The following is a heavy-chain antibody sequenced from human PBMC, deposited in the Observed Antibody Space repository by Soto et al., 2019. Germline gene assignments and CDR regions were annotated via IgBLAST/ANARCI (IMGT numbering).Heavy chain of an antibody. Sequence: EGQLVESGGGLVQPGRSLRLSCAASGFTFDDYAMHWVRQPPGKGLEWVSGISWNSGSIGYADSVKARFTISRDNAKNFLYLQMNSLRTEDTAFYYCAKDISGRGSFYYYYGMDVWGQGTTVTVSS. CDR1: GFTFDDYA. CDR2: ISWNSGSI. J-gene: IGHJ6*02. CDR3: AKDISGRGSFYYYYGMDV. V-gene: IGHV3-9*01. D-gene: IGHD1-26*01.